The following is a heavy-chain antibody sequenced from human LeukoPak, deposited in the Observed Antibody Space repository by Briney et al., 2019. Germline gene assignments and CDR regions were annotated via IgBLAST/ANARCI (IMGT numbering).Heavy chain of an antibody. CDR2: ISIYNGKT. J-gene: IGHJ5*02. CDR3: ARACHLVVVTAEGGWLDP. D-gene: IGHD2-21*02. V-gene: IGHV1-18*01. Sequence: GASVKVSCKASGCRFTSYGIGWVRQAPGQGLEWVGWISIYNGKTYYTQSLQDRVTMTTDTSTNTVYMELRSLRSDDTAVYYCARACHLVVVTAEGGWLDPWGQGTLVTVSS. CDR1: GCRFTSYG.